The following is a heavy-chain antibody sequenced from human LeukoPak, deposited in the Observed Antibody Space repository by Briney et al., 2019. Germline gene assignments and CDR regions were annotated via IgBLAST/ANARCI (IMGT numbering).Heavy chain of an antibody. Sequence: SETLSLTCTVSGASISSTDYYWGWIRQPPGKGLEWIGNMYYRGSTYYNPSLKSRVTISVDTSENQFSLKLSPVTAADTAAYYCARQGVDIVVVEYWGQGTLLTVSS. CDR2: MYYRGST. V-gene: IGHV4-39*01. CDR3: ARQGVDIVVVEY. CDR1: GASISSTDYY. D-gene: IGHD2-21*01. J-gene: IGHJ4*02.